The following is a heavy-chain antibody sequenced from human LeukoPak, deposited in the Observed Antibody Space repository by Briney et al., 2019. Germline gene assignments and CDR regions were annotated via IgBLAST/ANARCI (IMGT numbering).Heavy chain of an antibody. V-gene: IGHV3-11*01. CDR3: VRETVLLMVYEAFDR. D-gene: IGHD2-8*01. Sequence: GGSLRLSCAASGFTFIDYYMSWLRQAPGKGLEWVAYIGTSGNATYHADSVRGRFTISRDNAKSSLYLQLNSLRVEDTAVYYCVRETVLLMVYEAFDRWGQGALVTVSS. CDR1: GFTFIDYY. J-gene: IGHJ5*02. CDR2: IGTSGNAT.